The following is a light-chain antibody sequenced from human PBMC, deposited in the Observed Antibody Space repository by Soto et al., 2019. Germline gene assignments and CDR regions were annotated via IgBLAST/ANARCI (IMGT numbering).Light chain of an antibody. V-gene: IGKV3-20*01. CDR3: QRYGSSPPNT. CDR2: GAS. CDR1: QSVRNNY. J-gene: IGKJ2*01. Sequence: EIVLTQSPGTLSLSPGEGATLSCRASQSVRNNYLAWYQQKPGQAPRLLISGASSRATGVPDRFSGSGSGTDFTLTISRLESEDFAVYYCQRYGSSPPNTFGQGTRLEIK.